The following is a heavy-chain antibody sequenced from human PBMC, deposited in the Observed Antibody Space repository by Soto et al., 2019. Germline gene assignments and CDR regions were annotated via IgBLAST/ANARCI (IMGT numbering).Heavy chain of an antibody. CDR1: GFTFISHT. Sequence: EVLLVESGGGLVKPGGSLRLSCAVSGFTFISHTLNWVREAPGKGLEWVSSIGGSGSPYYSDSVKGRFTISRDNAQKSLYLQMHSLRAEHTAVYCCSSGGQPVLRRQYDYWGQGTLGTLS. V-gene: IGHV3-21*04. CDR3: SSGGQPVLRRQYDY. D-gene: IGHD3-3*01. CDR2: IGGSGSP. J-gene: IGHJ4*02.